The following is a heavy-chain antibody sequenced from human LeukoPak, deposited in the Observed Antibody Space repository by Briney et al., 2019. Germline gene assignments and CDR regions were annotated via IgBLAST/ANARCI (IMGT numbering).Heavy chain of an antibody. Sequence: ASVKVSCKASGYTFTSYGISWVRQAPGQGLEWMGWINPNSGGTNYAQKFQGRVTMTRDTSISTAYMELSRLRSDDTAVYYCAREIMTTVTHTESWGQGTLVTVSS. CDR1: GYTFTSYG. V-gene: IGHV1-2*02. CDR3: AREIMTTVTHTES. CDR2: INPNSGGT. J-gene: IGHJ4*02. D-gene: IGHD4-17*01.